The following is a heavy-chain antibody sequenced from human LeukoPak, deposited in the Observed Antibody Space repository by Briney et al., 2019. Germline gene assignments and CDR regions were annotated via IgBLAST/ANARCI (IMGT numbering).Heavy chain of an antibody. Sequence: SETLSLTCTVSGGSISSYYWSWIRQPPGKGLEWIGYIYYSGSTNYNPSLKSRVTITVDTSKNQFSLKLSSVTAADTAVYYCARALNRGPGSPFGYWGQGTLVTVSS. CDR1: GGSISSYY. V-gene: IGHV4-59*01. J-gene: IGHJ4*02. D-gene: IGHD3-16*01. CDR2: IYYSGST. CDR3: ARALNRGPGSPFGY.